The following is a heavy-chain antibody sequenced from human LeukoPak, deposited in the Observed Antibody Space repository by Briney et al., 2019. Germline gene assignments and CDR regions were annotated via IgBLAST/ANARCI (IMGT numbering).Heavy chain of an antibody. CDR2: IYLSGST. CDR1: GGSISSGGYY. V-gene: IGHV4-30-2*01. CDR3: ARAHNSYCSSTSCSRLTYYMDV. D-gene: IGHD2-2*01. Sequence: SETLSLTCTVSGGSISSGGYYWSWIRQPPGKGLEWIGYIYLSGSTYYNPSLKSRVTISVDRSKNQFSLKLSSMTAADTAVYYCARAHNSYCSSTSCSRLTYYMDVWGKGTTVTVSS. J-gene: IGHJ6*03.